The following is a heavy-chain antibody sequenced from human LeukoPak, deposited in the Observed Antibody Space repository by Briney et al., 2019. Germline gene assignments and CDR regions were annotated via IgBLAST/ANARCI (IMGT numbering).Heavy chain of an antibody. CDR1: GFTFSSYA. Sequence: GGSLRLSCAASGFTFSSYAMSWVRQAPGKGLEWVSAISGSGGSTYYADSVKGRFTISRDNSKNTLYLQMNTLRVEDTALYYCAKINLGWIDYWGQGTLITVSS. D-gene: IGHD6-19*01. CDR2: ISGSGGST. V-gene: IGHV3-23*01. J-gene: IGHJ4*02. CDR3: AKINLGWIDY.